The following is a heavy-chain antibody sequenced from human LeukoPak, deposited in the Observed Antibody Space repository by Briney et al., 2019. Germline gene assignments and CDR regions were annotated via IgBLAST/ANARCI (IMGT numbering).Heavy chain of an antibody. V-gene: IGHV3-48*01. D-gene: IGHD3-22*01. Sequence: PGGSLRLSCAASGFTFSSYSMNWVRQAPGKGLEWVSYISSSSSTIYYADSVKGRFTISRDNAKNSLYLQMNSLRAEDTAVYYCAKGGSYTMIVVVDDYWDQGTLVTVSS. CDR1: GFTFSSYS. CDR2: ISSSSSTI. J-gene: IGHJ4*02. CDR3: AKGGSYTMIVVVDDY.